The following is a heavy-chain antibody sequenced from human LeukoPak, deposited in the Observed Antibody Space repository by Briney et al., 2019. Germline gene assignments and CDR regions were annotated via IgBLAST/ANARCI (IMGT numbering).Heavy chain of an antibody. D-gene: IGHD3-3*01. CDR3: ARDPTYDFWSELIDY. CDR1: GFTFSSYW. J-gene: IGHJ4*02. V-gene: IGHV3-74*01. CDR2: INSDGSST. Sequence: GGSLRLSCAASGFTFSSYWMHWVRQAPGKGLVWVSRINSDGSSTSYADSVKGRFTISRDNAKNTLYLQMNSLRAEDTAVYYCARDPTYDFWSELIDYWGQGTLVTVSS.